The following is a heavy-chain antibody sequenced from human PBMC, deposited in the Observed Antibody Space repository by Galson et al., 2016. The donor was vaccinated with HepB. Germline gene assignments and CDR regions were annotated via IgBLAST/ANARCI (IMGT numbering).Heavy chain of an antibody. D-gene: IGHD3-9*01. CDR1: GGSISSSIW. Sequence: TCAVSGGSISSSIWWTWVRQPPGKGLEWIGEIFHSGSTNYNPSLKSRVTISVDKSKNQFSLKLSSVTAADTAVYFCSRRGYDILTDTYYYYGMDVWGQGTTVTVSS. CDR3: SRRGYDILTDTYYYYGMDV. J-gene: IGHJ6*02. V-gene: IGHV4-4*01. CDR2: IFHSGST.